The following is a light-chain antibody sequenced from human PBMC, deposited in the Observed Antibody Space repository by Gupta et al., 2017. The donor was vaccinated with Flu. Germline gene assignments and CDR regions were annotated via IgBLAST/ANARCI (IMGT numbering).Light chain of an antibody. CDR2: GAS. J-gene: IGKJ5*01. CDR3: QHYGRLPRLT. Sequence: EIVLTQSPGTLSLSPGESATLSCRASQSVSSNYLDWYQQKPGQAPRLLISGASNRDTDIPDRFSGSGYGTDLTLTISIRELEDFAVYYCQHYGRLPRLTFGQGTRLEIK. V-gene: IGKV3-20*01. CDR1: QSVSSNY.